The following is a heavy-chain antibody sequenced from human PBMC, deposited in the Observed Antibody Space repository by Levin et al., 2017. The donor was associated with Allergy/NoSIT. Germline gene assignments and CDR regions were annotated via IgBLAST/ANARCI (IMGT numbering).Heavy chain of an antibody. Sequence: GESLKISCKASGYTFTSYGISWVRQAPGQGLEWMGWISAYNGNTNYAQKLQGRVTMTTDTSTSTAYMELRSLRSDDTAVYYCARDSTRAMTTAASREGDAFDIWGQGTMVTVSS. CDR3: ARDSTRAMTTAASREGDAFDI. J-gene: IGHJ3*02. CDR2: ISAYNGNT. V-gene: IGHV1-18*01. D-gene: IGHD4-17*01. CDR1: GYTFTSYG.